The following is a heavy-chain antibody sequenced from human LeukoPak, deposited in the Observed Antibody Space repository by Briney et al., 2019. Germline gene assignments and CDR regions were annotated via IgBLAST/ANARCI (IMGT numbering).Heavy chain of an antibody. J-gene: IGHJ4*02. CDR1: ERTFTDYG. CDR3: ASDGGFEYYFDY. D-gene: IGHD2/OR15-2a*01. Sequence: ASVKVSCTSSERTFTDYGISWVRHAPGQGLEWMGRIIPIFTTANYAQKFQGRVTITADTSTNTAYMELTSLRSEDTAVYYCASDGGFEYYFDYWGQGTLVTVSS. V-gene: IGHV1-69*06. CDR2: IIPIFTTA.